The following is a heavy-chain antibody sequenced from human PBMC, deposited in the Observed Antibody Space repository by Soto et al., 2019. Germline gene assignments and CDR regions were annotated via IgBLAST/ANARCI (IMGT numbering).Heavy chain of an antibody. D-gene: IGHD2-21*02. J-gene: IGHJ4*02. CDR2: ISRDGGTK. CDR3: TAEVASGY. V-gene: IGHV3-30*03. Sequence: QVQLVESGGGVVQPGRSLRLSCAVSGFTVSTYGMHWVRQAPGKGLEWVAVISRDGGTKYYADSVKGRFTISKDNSRNTLVLEMKSLRGDDMAVYYCTAEVASGYWGQGTLVTVSS. CDR1: GFTVSTYG.